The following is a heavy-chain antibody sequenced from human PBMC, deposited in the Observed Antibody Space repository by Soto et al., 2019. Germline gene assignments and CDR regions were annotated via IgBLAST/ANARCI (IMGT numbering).Heavy chain of an antibody. Sequence: SETLSLTCTVSGGSISSGGYYWSWIRQHPGKGLEWIGYIYYSGSTYYNPSLKSRVTISVDTSKNQFSLKRSSVTAADTAVYYCVRDFKRYSSPPGPLEYWGLGTPVTVSS. D-gene: IGHD6-13*01. CDR2: IYYSGST. J-gene: IGHJ4*02. CDR1: GGSISSGGYY. CDR3: VRDFKRYSSPPGPLEY. V-gene: IGHV4-31*03.